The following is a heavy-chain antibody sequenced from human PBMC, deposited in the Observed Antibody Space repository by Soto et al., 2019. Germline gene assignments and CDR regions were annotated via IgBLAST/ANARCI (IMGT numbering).Heavy chain of an antibody. J-gene: IGHJ4*02. Sequence: SVKVSCKASGGTFSSYAISWVRQAPGQGLEWMGGIIPIFGTANYAQKFQGRVTITADESTSTAYMELSSLRSEDTAVYYCARAQLAPAAQPPETYYFDYWGQGTLVTVSS. D-gene: IGHD2-2*01. CDR2: IIPIFGTA. CDR1: GGTFSSYA. V-gene: IGHV1-69*13. CDR3: ARAQLAPAAQPPETYYFDY.